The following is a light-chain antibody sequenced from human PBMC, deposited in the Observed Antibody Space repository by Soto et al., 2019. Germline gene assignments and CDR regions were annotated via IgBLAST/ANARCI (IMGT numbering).Light chain of an antibody. CDR3: QQYGGSPPLT. Sequence: EIVLTQSPGTLSLSPGERATLSCRASQSVSSSYLAWYQQKAGQPPRLLIYGASSRATGIPDRFSGRGSGTDFTLTINRLEPEDFAVYYCQQYGGSPPLTFGGGIKVEIK. J-gene: IGKJ4*01. CDR1: QSVSSSY. CDR2: GAS. V-gene: IGKV3-20*01.